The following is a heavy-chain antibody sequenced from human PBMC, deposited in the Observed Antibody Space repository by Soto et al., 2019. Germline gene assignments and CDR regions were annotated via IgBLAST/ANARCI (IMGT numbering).Heavy chain of an antibody. Sequence: HPGGSLRLSCAASGFTFSSYWMSWVRQAPGKGLEWVANIKQDGSEKYYVDSVKGRFTISRDNAKNSLYLQMNSLRAEDTAVYYCAREGYRKYSYYGMDVWGQGTTVTVSS. CDR3: AREGYRKYSYYGMDV. V-gene: IGHV3-7*01. D-gene: IGHD5-18*01. CDR1: GFTFSSYW. J-gene: IGHJ6*02. CDR2: IKQDGSEK.